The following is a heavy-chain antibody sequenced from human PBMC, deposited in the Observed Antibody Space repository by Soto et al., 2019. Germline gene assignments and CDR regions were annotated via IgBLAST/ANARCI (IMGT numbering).Heavy chain of an antibody. CDR3: ARRGPVVAATRGKFAS. CDR2: IYYSGST. V-gene: IGHV4-59*12. D-gene: IGHD2-15*01. CDR1: GGSISSYY. Sequence: SETLSLTCTVSGGSISSYYWSWIRQPPGKGLEWIGYIYYSGSTNYNPSLKSRVTISVDTSNNQFSLKLSSVTAADTAVYYCARRGPVVAATRGKFASWGQGPLVPVSS. J-gene: IGHJ4*02.